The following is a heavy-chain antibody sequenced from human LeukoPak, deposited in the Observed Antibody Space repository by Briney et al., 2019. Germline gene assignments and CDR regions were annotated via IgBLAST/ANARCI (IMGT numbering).Heavy chain of an antibody. CDR2: ITPNTGST. Sequence: ASVKVSCKAYEYTFTGHYIHWVRQAPGQGLEWMGWITPNTGSTNYAQKFQGRVTMTRDTSISTAYMELTRLRSDDTAVYYCALVAATGAFDIWGQGTMVTVSS. CDR3: ALVAATGAFDI. D-gene: IGHD2-15*01. V-gene: IGHV1-2*02. J-gene: IGHJ3*02. CDR1: EYTFTGHY.